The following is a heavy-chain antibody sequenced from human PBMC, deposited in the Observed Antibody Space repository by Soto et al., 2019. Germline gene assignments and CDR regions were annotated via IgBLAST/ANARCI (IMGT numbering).Heavy chain of an antibody. J-gene: IGHJ4*02. Sequence: GGSLRLSCAASGFTFSNYGMHWVRQAPGKGLEWVAVIWYDGNNKYYADSVKGRFTIYRDNSNNTLYVQMTGLRAEDTAVYYFARGLHTCFDSWGQGTLVTVSS. CDR3: ARGLHTCFDS. V-gene: IGHV3-33*01. CDR2: IWYDGNNK. CDR1: GFTFSNYG. D-gene: IGHD2-2*02.